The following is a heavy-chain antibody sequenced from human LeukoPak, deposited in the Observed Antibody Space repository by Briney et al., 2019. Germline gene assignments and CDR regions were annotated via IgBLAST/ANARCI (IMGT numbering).Heavy chain of an antibody. CDR1: GGSISSSSYY. V-gene: IGHV4-39*01. Sequence: SETLSLTCTVSGGSISSSSYYWGWIRQPPGKGLEWIGSIYYSGSTYYNPSLKSRVTISVDTSKNQFSLKLSSVTAADTAVYYCAIRPILTGYYPFDYWGQGTLVTVSS. J-gene: IGHJ4*02. D-gene: IGHD3-9*01. CDR3: AIRPILTGYYPFDY. CDR2: IYYSGST.